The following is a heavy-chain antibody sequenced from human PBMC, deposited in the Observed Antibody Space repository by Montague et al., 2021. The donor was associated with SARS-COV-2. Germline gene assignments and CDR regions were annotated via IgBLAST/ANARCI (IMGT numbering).Heavy chain of an antibody. D-gene: IGHD2-2*01. CDR1: GYSFTSCW. V-gene: IGHV5-10-1*01. CDR2: IDPSDSYT. CDR3: ARHTHCSSTSCYEIWWFDP. Sequence: QSGAEVKKPGESLRISCKGSGYSFTSCWISWVRQMPGKGLEWMGRIDPSDSYTNYSPSFQGHVTISADKSISTAYLQWSSLKASDTAMYYCARHTHCSSTSCYEIWWFDPWGQGTLVTVSS. J-gene: IGHJ5*02.